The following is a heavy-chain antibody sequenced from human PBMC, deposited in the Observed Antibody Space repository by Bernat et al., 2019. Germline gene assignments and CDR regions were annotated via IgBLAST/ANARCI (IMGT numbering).Heavy chain of an antibody. CDR2: INHSGST. D-gene: IGHD6-13*01. CDR1: GGSFSGYY. J-gene: IGHJ4*02. V-gene: IGHV4-34*01. Sequence: QVQLQQWGAGLLKPSETLSLTCAVYGGSFSGYYWSWIRQPPGKGLEWIGEINHSGSTNYNPSLKSRVTISVETSKNQFSLKLSSVTAADTAVYYCARGPPIAAADFGDGADWGQGTLVTVSS. CDR3: ARGPPIAAADFGDGAD.